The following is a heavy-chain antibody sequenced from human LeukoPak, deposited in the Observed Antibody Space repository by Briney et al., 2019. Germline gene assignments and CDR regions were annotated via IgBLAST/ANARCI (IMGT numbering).Heavy chain of an antibody. CDR1: GFTFSNAW. D-gene: IGHD2-2*01. J-gene: IGHJ4*02. Sequence: GGSLRLSCAASGFTFSNAWMSWVRQAPGKGLEWVSVIYSGGSTYYADSVKGRFTISRDNSKNTLYLQMNSLRAEDTAVYYCARDIVVVPAARDYWGQGTLVTVSS. CDR3: ARDIVVVPAARDY. V-gene: IGHV3-66*02. CDR2: IYSGGST.